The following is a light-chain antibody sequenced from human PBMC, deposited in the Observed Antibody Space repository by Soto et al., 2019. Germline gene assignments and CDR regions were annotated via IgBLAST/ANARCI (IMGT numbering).Light chain of an antibody. J-gene: IGKJ5*01. V-gene: IGKV2D-29*02. CDR3: MQSTQLPPT. CDR2: EVS. CDR1: QTLLHITGETF. Sequence: VMTQCPLSLSVAPGQPASISCKSSQTLLHITGETFLFWYLQKPGQSPQLLIYEVSTRVSGVPDRFSGSGSGTDFTLEISRVETDDVGIYYCMQSTQLPPTFGQGTRLEIK.